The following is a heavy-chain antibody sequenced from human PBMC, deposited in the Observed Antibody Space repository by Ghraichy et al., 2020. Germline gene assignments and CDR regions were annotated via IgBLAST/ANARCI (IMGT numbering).Heavy chain of an antibody. D-gene: IGHD1-7*01. J-gene: IGHJ5*02. CDR3: TRITGTTGWWFDP. V-gene: IGHV3-49*04. CDR2: IRSKAYGGTT. CDR1: GFTFGDYA. Sequence: GVLRLSCTASGFTFGDYAMSWVRQAPGKGLEWVGFIRSKAYGGTTEYAASVKGRFTISRDDSKSIAYLQMNSLKTEDTAVYYCTRITGTTGWWFDPWGQGTLVTVSS.